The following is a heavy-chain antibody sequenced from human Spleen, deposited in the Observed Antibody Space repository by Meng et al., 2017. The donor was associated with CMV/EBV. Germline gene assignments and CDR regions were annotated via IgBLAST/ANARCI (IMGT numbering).Heavy chain of an antibody. CDR3: ARPPRYRSSWGPFEH. CDR2: INWNGGYI. V-gene: IGHV3-20*03. J-gene: IGHJ1*01. CDR1: GFSFADYG. Sequence: SGFSFADYGMRRVRQAPGKGLEWVSGINWNGGYIHYADSVEGRFTISRDNAKNSLYLQMSSLRAEDTALYYCARPPRYRSSWGPFEHWGQGTLVTVSS. D-gene: IGHD6-13*01.